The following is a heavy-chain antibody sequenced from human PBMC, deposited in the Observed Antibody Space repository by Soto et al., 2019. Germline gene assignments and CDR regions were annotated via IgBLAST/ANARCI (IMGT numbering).Heavy chain of an antibody. J-gene: IGHJ4*02. D-gene: IGHD2-21*01. Sequence: DSVKGRFTISRDNSKNTLYLQMNSPRAEDTAVYYCARDCGGDCYSPFFDYWGQGTLVTVSS. V-gene: IGHV3-30*07. CDR3: ARDCGGDCYSPFFDY.